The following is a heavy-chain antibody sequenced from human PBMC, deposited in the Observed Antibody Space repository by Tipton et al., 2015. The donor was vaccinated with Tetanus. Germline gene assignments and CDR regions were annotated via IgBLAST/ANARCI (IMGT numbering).Heavy chain of an antibody. J-gene: IGHJ4*02. Sequence: QLVQSGGEVKKPGESLKISCKGSGYIFNNYWIGRVRQKPGKGLEWMGIIYPGDSDTRYSPSLQGQVTISVDKSINTAYLQWGSLKASDTSMFYCARAHCTDGVCNFDFWGQGALVTVAS. CDR3: ARAHCTDGVCNFDF. V-gene: IGHV5-51*01. CDR1: GYIFNNYW. CDR2: IYPGDSDT. D-gene: IGHD2-8*01.